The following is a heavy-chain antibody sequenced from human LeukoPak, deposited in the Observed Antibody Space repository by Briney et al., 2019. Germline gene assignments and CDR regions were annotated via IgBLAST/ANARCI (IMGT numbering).Heavy chain of an antibody. D-gene: IGHD5-24*01. CDR1: GYTFTDYY. V-gene: IGHV1-2*02. CDR3: ARGRNIEMTTMSGGSDY. J-gene: IGHJ4*02. CDR2: LNPNSGDT. Sequence: ASVRVSCKASGYTFTDYYMHWVRQAPGQGREWMGWLNPNSGDTNYAQKFQGRVSMTRDSSISTAYMDLSDLRSDDTAMCSCARGRNIEMTTMSGGSDYWGQGTLVTVSS.